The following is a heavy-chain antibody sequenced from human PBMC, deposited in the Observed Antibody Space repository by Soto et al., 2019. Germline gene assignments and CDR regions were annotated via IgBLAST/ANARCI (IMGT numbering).Heavy chain of an antibody. V-gene: IGHV2-5*02. CDR3: AHRVLRTVFGLVTTTAIYFDF. D-gene: IGHD3-3*01. CDR2: IYWDDDK. CDR1: GFSLTTTGVG. J-gene: IGHJ4*02. Sequence: QITLNESGPTQVKPRQTLTLTCTFSGFSLTTTGVGVGWIRQSPGKAPEGLALIYWDDDKLYSPSLKSRLTISKETSKNQLVLTMADLDPADTATYYCAHRVLRTVFGLVTTTAIYFDFWGQGTPVAVSS.